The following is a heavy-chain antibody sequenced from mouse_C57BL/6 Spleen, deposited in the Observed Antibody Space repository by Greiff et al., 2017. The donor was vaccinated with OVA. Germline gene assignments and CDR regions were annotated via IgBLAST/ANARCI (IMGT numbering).Heavy chain of an antibody. Sequence: EVQLQQSGPELVKPGASVKIPCKASGYTFTDYNMDWVKQSHGKSLEWIGDINPNNGGTIYNQKFKGKATLTVAQSSSTAYMELRSLTSEDTAVYYCARRGWLPSYWYFDVWGTGTTVTVSS. CDR3: ARRGWLPSYWYFDV. J-gene: IGHJ1*03. CDR1: GYTFTDYN. D-gene: IGHD2-3*01. CDR2: INPNNGGT. V-gene: IGHV1-18*01.